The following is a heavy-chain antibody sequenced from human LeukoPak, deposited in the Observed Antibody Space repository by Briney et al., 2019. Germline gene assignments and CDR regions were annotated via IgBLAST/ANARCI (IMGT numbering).Heavy chain of an antibody. CDR1: GFSFTNYA. CDR2: MKGGGET. D-gene: IGHD3-22*01. V-gene: IGHV3-23*01. CDR3: AIMHRYYDGSGYWVQ. J-gene: IGHJ4*02. Sequence: GGSLRLSCAASGFSFTNYAMSWVRQAPARGPEWLSSMKGGGETFYADSVKGRFTISRDNPRNTLYMQMNSLRAEDTAVYYCAIMHRYYDGSGYWVQWGQGTLVTVSS.